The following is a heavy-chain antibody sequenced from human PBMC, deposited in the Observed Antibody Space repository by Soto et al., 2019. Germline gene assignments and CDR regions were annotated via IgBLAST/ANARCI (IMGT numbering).Heavy chain of an antibody. V-gene: IGHV3-7*05. CDR3: ARGGRNIWPDYSWLDA. D-gene: IGHD2-15*01. CDR2: IKQEGSDK. Sequence: EVQLVESGGGLVQPGGSLRLSCAASGFTFSTYNMTRVRQAPGKGLEWVATIKQEGSDKYYVDSVKGRFTISRDNAKNSLYLQMNCLRAEDTAVYFCARGGRNIWPDYSWLDAWGQGTLVNVSS. CDR1: GFTFSTYN. J-gene: IGHJ5*02.